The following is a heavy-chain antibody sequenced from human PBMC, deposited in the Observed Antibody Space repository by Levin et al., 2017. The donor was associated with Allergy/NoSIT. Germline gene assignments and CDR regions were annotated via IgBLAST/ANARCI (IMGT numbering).Heavy chain of an antibody. CDR1: GGSFSGYY. CDR2: INHSGST. V-gene: IGHV4-34*01. D-gene: IGHD3-10*01. J-gene: IGHJ6*03. CDR3: ARGLTGVTYYYGSGSKGQYYYYMDV. Sequence: PSETLSLTCAVYGGSFSGYYWSWIRQPPGKGLEWIGEINHSGSTNYNPSLKSRVTISVDTSKNQFSLKLSSVTAADTAVYYCARGLTGVTYYYGSGSKGQYYYYMDVWGKGTTVTVSS.